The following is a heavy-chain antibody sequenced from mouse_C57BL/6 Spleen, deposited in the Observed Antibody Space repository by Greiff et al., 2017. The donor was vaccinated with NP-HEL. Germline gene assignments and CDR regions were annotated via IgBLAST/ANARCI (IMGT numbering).Heavy chain of an antibody. Sequence: EVQLQQSGAELVKPGASVKLSCTASGFNINDYYMHWVKQRTEQGLEWIGRIDPEDGETKYAPTFQGKATITADTSSNTAYLQLSSLTSEDTAVYYCARRYYGSSYFDYWGQGTTLTVSS. V-gene: IGHV14-2*01. CDR2: IDPEDGET. D-gene: IGHD1-1*01. CDR1: GFNINDYY. CDR3: ARRYYGSSYFDY. J-gene: IGHJ2*01.